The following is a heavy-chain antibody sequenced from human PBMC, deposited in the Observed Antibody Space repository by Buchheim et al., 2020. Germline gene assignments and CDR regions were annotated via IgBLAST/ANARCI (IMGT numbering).Heavy chain of an antibody. CDR1: GFPFSTYA. CDR3: AKGVVTMVRGVNIGPNWFDP. V-gene: IGHV3-23*01. D-gene: IGHD3-10*01. CDR2: IDGSGGII. J-gene: IGHJ5*02. Sequence: EVQLLESGGALVQPGGSLRLSCAASGFPFSTYAMSWVRQTPGKGLDWVSGIDGSGGIIHYADSVKSRFTISRDNSKNTLYLQMNSLRVEDTAVYYCAKGVVTMVRGVNIGPNWFDPWGQGTL.